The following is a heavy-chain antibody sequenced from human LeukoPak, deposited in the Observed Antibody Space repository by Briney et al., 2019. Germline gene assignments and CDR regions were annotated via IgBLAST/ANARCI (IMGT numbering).Heavy chain of an antibody. V-gene: IGHV4-39*02. CDR1: GGSTSSGNYY. J-gene: IGHJ4*02. CDR2: ISSSGNT. Sequence: SETLSLTCTVSGGSTSSGNYYWGWIRQPPGKGLEWIGGISSSGNTYYNPSLKSRITISIDTSKNHFSLKLSSVTAAGTAVYYCARLGAGPTYYDFWSGYSSFYFDYWGQGTLVTVSS. D-gene: IGHD3-3*01. CDR3: ARLGAGPTYYDFWSGYSSFYFDY.